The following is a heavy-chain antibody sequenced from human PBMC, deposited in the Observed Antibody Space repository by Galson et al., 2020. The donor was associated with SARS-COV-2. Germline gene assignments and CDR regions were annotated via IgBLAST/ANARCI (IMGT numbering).Heavy chain of an antibody. Sequence: GESLKISCAASGFTFSSYDMHWVRQATGKGLEWVSAIGTAGDTYYPGSVKGRFTISRENAKNYLYLQMNSLRAGDTAVYYCVTGDYYGSGSYRPLDYWGQGTLVTVSS. CDR1: GFTFSSYD. V-gene: IGHV3-13*01. CDR3: VTGDYYGSGSYRPLDY. J-gene: IGHJ4*02. CDR2: IGTAGDT. D-gene: IGHD3-10*01.